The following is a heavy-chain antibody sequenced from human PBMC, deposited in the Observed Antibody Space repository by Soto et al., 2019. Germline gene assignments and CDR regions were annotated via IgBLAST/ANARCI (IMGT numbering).Heavy chain of an antibody. CDR2: ISAYNGNT. CDR1: GYTFTSYG. V-gene: IGHV1-18*01. D-gene: IGHD3-3*01. Sequence: GASVKVSCKASGYTFTSYGISWVRQAPGQGLEWMGWISAYNGNTNYAQELQGRVTMTTDTSTSTAYMELRSLRSDDTAVYYCARDGRYDFWSGYFNYYYYYMDVWGKGTTVTVSS. J-gene: IGHJ6*03. CDR3: ARDGRYDFWSGYFNYYYYYMDV.